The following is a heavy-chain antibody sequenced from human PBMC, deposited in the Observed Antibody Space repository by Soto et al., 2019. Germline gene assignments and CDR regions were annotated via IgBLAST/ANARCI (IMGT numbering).Heavy chain of an antibody. J-gene: IGHJ2*01. Sequence: SLRLSCAASGFTFSSYGMNWVRQAPGKGLEWISYITSTSSTIYYADSMEGRFTISRDNAQNSLFLQINSLRDEDTAVYYCARRITRYFDLWGRGTLVTVSS. CDR2: ITSTSSTI. CDR3: ARRITRYFDL. CDR1: GFTFSSYG. V-gene: IGHV3-48*02. D-gene: IGHD3-10*01.